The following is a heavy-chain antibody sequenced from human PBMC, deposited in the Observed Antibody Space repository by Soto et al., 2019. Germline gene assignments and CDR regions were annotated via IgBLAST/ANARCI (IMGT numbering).Heavy chain of an antibody. D-gene: IGHD3-3*01. J-gene: IGHJ4*02. CDR1: GFTFSNYA. CDR2: ISYDGSNQ. V-gene: IGHV3-30-3*01. CDR3: ARHRGTTIFGGYFDY. Sequence: GGSLRLSCAASGFTFSNYAMHWVCQAPGKGLEWVAVISYDGSNQYYADSVKGRFTVSRDNSKNTLYLQMNSLRAEDTAVYYCARHRGTTIFGGYFDYWGQGALVTVSS.